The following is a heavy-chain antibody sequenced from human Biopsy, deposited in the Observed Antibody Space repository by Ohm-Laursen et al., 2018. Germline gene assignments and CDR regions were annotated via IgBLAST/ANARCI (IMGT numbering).Heavy chain of an antibody. J-gene: IGHJ4*02. CDR1: GGSIRRSSYY. V-gene: IGHV4-39*01. CDR3: ARQEFATSPLDY. D-gene: IGHD3-10*01. Sequence: SETLSLTCTVTGGSIRRSSYYWDWIRQPPGKGLEWIGSIYYSGSTYYNPSLKSRITISANRSKNQFSLKPTSVTAADTAMYYCARQEFATSPLDYWGQGSLVTVSS. CDR2: IYYSGST.